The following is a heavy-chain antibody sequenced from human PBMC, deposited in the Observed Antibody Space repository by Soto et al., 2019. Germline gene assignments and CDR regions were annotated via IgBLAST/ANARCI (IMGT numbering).Heavy chain of an antibody. J-gene: IGHJ4*02. CDR1: GFTFSSYA. Sequence: GGSLRLSCAASGFTFSSYAMSWVRQAPGKGLEWVSAISGSGGSTYYADSVKGRFTISRDNSKNTLYLQMNSLRAEDTAVYYCAKVFAFSHYDILTGPFDYWGQGTLVTVS. CDR2: ISGSGGST. D-gene: IGHD3-9*01. V-gene: IGHV3-23*01. CDR3: AKVFAFSHYDILTGPFDY.